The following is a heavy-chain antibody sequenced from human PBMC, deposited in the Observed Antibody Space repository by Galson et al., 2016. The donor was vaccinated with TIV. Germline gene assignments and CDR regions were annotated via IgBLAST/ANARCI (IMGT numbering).Heavy chain of an antibody. CDR1: GFNIRSNW. Sequence: SLRLSCAASGFNIRSNWMHWVRQAPGKGMVWVSRINSEGSRINYADSLKGRFTISRDNAKNTLYLQINSLRAENTAVYYCASGTYFYDSSGYYPLGFWCQGTLVTVCS. D-gene: IGHD3-22*01. CDR2: INSEGSRI. CDR3: ASGTYFYDSSGYYPLGF. V-gene: IGHV3-74*01. J-gene: IGHJ4*02.